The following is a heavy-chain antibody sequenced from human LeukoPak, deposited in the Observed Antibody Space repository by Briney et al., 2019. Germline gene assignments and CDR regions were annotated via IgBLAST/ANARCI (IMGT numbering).Heavy chain of an antibody. CDR3: ARATGQEEWLSWGIFDY. Sequence: GGSLRLSCAASGFTVSSNYMSWVRQAPGKGLEWVSVIYSGGSTYYADSVKGRFTISRDNSKNTLYLQMNSLRAEDTAVYYCARATGQEEWLSWGIFDYWGQGTLVTVSS. V-gene: IGHV3-66*01. CDR1: GFTVSSNY. J-gene: IGHJ4*02. D-gene: IGHD6-19*01. CDR2: IYSGGST.